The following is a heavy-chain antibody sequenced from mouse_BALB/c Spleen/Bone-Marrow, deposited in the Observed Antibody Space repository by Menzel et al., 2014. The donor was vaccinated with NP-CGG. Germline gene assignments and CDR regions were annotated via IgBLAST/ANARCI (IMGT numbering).Heavy chain of an antibody. CDR3: ARGDYMYDETMGY. CDR1: GYTFTDYG. D-gene: IGHD2-14*01. J-gene: IGHJ4*01. Sequence: QVQLQQSGPELVRPGVSVKISCKGSGYTFTDYGMHWVKQSHAKSLEWIGLISLYSGNTNYNQKFKDKATMTVDKSSSTAYMELARLTSEDTAIYYCARGDYMYDETMGYWGQGTSVTVSS. V-gene: IGHV1-67*01. CDR2: ISLYSGNT.